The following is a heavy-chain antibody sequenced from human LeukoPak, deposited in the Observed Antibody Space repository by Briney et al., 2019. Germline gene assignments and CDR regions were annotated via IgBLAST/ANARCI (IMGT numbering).Heavy chain of an antibody. CDR2: MYYSGST. J-gene: IGHJ4*02. V-gene: IGHV4-31*03. D-gene: IGHD6-13*01. Sequence: PAETLSLTCTVSGGSISSGGNSWSWIRQLPGKGLEWIGYMYYSGSTYYNPSLKSRVTMSVDTSKDQFSLKLSSVTAADTAVYYYATLSSNLYYFDYWGQGTLVTVSS. CDR1: GGSISSGGNS. CDR3: ATLSSNLYYFDY.